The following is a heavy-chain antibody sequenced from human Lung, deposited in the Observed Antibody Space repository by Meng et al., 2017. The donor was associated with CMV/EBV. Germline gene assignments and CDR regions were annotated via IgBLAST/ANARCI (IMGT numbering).Heavy chain of an antibody. CDR3: ARSYYYDSSGYYYPFDY. D-gene: IGHD3-22*01. CDR1: GFTFSSYW. Sequence: GGSLGLXCAASGFTFSSYWMHWVRQAPGKGLVWVSRINSDGSSTSYADSVKGRFTISRDNAKNTLYLQMNSLRAEDTAVYYCARSYYYDSSGYYYPFDYWXQGTLVTVSS. CDR2: INSDGSST. V-gene: IGHV3-74*01. J-gene: IGHJ4*02.